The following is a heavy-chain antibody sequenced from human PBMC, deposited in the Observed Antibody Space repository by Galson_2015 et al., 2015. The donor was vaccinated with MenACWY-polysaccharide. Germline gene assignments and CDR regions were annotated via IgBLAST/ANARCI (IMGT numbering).Heavy chain of an antibody. CDR3: ARTYSYGYLH. J-gene: IGHJ4*02. CDR1: GFTVSSNH. V-gene: IGHV3-53*01. Sequence: SLRLSCAASGFTVSSNHVSWVRQAPGKGLEWVSVIYSGVSTYYADSVKGRFTISRDNSKNTLYLQMNSLRAEDTAVYYCARTYSYGYLHWGQGTLVTVSS. CDR2: IYSGVST. D-gene: IGHD5-18*01.